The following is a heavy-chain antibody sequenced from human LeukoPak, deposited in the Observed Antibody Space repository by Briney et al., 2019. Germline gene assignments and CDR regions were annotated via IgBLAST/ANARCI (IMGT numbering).Heavy chain of an antibody. J-gene: IGHJ5*02. V-gene: IGHV3-23*01. CDR2: ISGSGGST. CDR3: AKDRHMVRGVNGWLDP. Sequence: GGSLRLSCAASGFTFSSYAMSWVRQAPGKGLEWVSAISGSGGSTYYADSVKGRFTISRDNSKNTLYLQMNSLRAEDTAVYHCAKDRHMVRGVNGWLDPWGQGTLVTVSS. D-gene: IGHD3-10*01. CDR1: GFTFSSYA.